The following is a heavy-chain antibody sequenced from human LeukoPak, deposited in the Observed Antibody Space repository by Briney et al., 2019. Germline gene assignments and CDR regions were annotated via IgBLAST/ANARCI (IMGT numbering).Heavy chain of an antibody. D-gene: IGHD6-13*01. J-gene: IGHJ6*03. CDR1: GFTFSSYW. CDR2: INTDGSST. CDR3: ASLSWNYYYYYMDV. V-gene: IGHV3-74*01. Sequence: GGSLRLSCAASGFTFSSYWMRWVRQAPGKGLVWVSRINTDGSSTSYADSVKGRFTISRDNAKNTLYLQMNSLRAEDTAVYYCASLSWNYYYYYMDVWGKGTTVTVSS.